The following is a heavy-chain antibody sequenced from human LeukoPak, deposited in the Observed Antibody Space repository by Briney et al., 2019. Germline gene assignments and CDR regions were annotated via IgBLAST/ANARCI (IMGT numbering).Heavy chain of an antibody. CDR3: ARDLGIAAAAFDY. V-gene: IGHV1-18*01. D-gene: IGHD6-13*01. Sequence: ASVKVSCKASGYTFTSYGIIWVRQAPGHGLEWMGWISADNGNTNYAQKMQGRITMNTDTTTITAYMELRSLRSDDAALYYCARDLGIAAAAFDYWGQGTLVTVSS. J-gene: IGHJ4*02. CDR1: GYTFTSYG. CDR2: ISADNGNT.